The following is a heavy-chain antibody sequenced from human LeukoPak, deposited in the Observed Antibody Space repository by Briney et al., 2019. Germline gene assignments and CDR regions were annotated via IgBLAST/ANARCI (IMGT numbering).Heavy chain of an antibody. J-gene: IGHJ6*02. CDR2: INHSGST. CDR3: ARGRGSGSSSYYYYGMDV. CDR1: GGSFSGYY. Sequence: KPSETLSLTCAVYGGSFSGYYWSWIRQPPGKGLEWIGEINHSGSTNYNPSLKSRVTISVDTSKNQFSLKLSSVTAADTAVYYCARGRGSGSSSYYYYGMDVWGQGTTVTVSS. D-gene: IGHD3-10*01. V-gene: IGHV4-34*01.